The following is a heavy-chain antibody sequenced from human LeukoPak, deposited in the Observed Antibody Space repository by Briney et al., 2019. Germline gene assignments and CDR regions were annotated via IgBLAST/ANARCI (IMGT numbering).Heavy chain of an antibody. D-gene: IGHD3-3*01. CDR2: MNPNSGNT. CDR3: ARMAGGGYDFWSGYYEDYYYYMDV. CDR1: GYTFTSYD. V-gene: IGHV1-8*01. Sequence: ASVKVSCKASGYTFTSYDINWVRQATGQGLEWMGWMNPNSGNTGYAQKFQGRVTMTRNTSISTAYMELSSLRSEDTAVYYCARMAGGGYDFWSGYYEDYYYYMDVWGKGTTVTVSS. J-gene: IGHJ6*03.